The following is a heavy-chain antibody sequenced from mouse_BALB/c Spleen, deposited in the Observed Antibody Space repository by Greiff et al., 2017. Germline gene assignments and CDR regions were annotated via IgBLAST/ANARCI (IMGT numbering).Heavy chain of an antibody. Sequence: QVQLKESGAELARPGASVKLSCKASGYTFTSYWMQWVKQRPGQGLEWIGAIYPGDGDTRYTQKFKGKATLTADKSSSTAYMQLSSLASEDSAVYYCARKYGNYDYFDYWGQGTTLTVSS. V-gene: IGHV1-87*01. D-gene: IGHD2-10*02. CDR3: ARKYGNYDYFDY. CDR1: GYTFTSYW. CDR2: IYPGDGDT. J-gene: IGHJ2*01.